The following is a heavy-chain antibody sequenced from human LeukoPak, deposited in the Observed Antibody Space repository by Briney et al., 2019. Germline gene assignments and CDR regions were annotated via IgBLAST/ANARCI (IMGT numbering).Heavy chain of an antibody. V-gene: IGHV5-10-1*01. CDR3: ASSRAGTLKVHNWFDP. CDR2: IDPTDSYT. Sequence: GESLKISCKGSGYSFSSYWISWVRQMPGKGLEWMGRIDPTDSYTDYSPSFQGHVTISVDRSISTAYLQWSSLKASDTAMYFCASSRAGTLKVHNWFDPWGQGSLSPSPQ. D-gene: IGHD6-19*01. CDR1: GYSFSSYW. J-gene: IGHJ5*02.